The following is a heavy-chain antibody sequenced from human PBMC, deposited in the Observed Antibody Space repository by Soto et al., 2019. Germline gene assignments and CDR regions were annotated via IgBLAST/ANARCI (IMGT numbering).Heavy chain of an antibody. CDR2: IKSKTDGGTT. CDR1: GFTFSNAW. Sequence: EVQLVESGGGLGKPGGSLRLSCAASGFTFSNAWMNWVRQAPGKGLEWVGRIKSKTDGGTTDYAAPVKGRFTISRDDSKNTLYLQMNSLKTEDTAVYYCTTGSPVTTRLRDPRDYYYYGMDVWGQGTTVTVSS. J-gene: IGHJ6*02. CDR3: TTGSPVTTRLRDPRDYYYYGMDV. D-gene: IGHD4-17*01. V-gene: IGHV3-15*07.